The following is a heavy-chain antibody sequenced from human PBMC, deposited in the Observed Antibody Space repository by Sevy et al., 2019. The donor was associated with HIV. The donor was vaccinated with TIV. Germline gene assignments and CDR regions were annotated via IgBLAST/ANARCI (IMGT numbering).Heavy chain of an antibody. V-gene: IGHV3-11*01. CDR3: ARECQAEQQLVRGLFDY. J-gene: IGHJ4*02. CDR2: ISSSGSTI. D-gene: IGHD6-13*01. Sequence: EGSLRLSCAASGFTFSDYYMSWIRQAAGKGLQLVSYISSSGSTIYDADSVKGRFTISRDNAKNSLYLQMNSLRAEDTALYYCARECQAEQQLVRGLFDYWGQGTLVTVSS. CDR1: GFTFSDYY.